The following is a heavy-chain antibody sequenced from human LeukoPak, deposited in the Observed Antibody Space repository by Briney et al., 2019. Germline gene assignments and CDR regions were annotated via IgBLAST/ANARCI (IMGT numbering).Heavy chain of an antibody. CDR2: IYYSGST. J-gene: IGHJ3*02. CDR1: GGSISSGDYY. D-gene: IGHD3-3*01. CDR3: ARTDKDELRFLELAFDI. V-gene: IGHV4-30-4*01. Sequence: SETLSLTCTVSGGSISSGDYYWSWIRQPPGKGLEWIGYIYYSGSTYYNPSLKSRVTISVDTSKNQFSLKLSSVTAADTAVYYCARTDKDELRFLELAFDIWGQGTMVTVSS.